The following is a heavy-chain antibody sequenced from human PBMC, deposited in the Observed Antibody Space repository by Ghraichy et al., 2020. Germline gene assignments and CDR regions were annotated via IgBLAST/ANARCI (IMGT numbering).Heavy chain of an antibody. CDR3: AKVGSNNGPPSLYYYYMDV. J-gene: IGHJ6*03. Sequence: GGSLRLSCAGSGFTFSTYAMSWVRQAPGKGLEWVSVINTVGSTYYADSVKGRFTISRDNSENTVYLQMDSLRAEDTAVFYCAKVGSNNGPPSLYYYYMDVWGKGTTVTVSS. V-gene: IGHV3-23*01. CDR1: GFTFSTYA. CDR2: INTVGST. D-gene: IGHD4-11*01.